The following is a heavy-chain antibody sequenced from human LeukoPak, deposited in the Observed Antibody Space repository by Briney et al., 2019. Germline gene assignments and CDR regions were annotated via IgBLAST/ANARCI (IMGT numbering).Heavy chain of an antibody. J-gene: IGHJ3*02. CDR3: AKQASTYYDRNDAFDI. Sequence: GESLKISCKGSGYSFTSYWIGWVRQMPGKGLEWMGIIYPGDSDTRYSPSFQGQVTISADKSISTAYLQWSSLKASDTAMYYCAKQASTYYDRNDAFDIWGQGTMVTVSS. CDR1: GYSFTSYW. V-gene: IGHV5-51*01. CDR2: IYPGDSDT. D-gene: IGHD3-22*01.